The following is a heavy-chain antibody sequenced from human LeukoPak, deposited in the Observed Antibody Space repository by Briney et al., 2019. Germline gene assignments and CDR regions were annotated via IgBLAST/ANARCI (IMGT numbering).Heavy chain of an antibody. V-gene: IGHV3-23*01. CDR3: AKRRYDSSGHFDS. D-gene: IGHD3-22*01. J-gene: IGHJ4*02. CDR2: ISGSGSYT. CDR1: GFTFSSYW. Sequence: GGSLRLSCAASGFTFSSYWMSWVRQAPGKGLEWVSAISGSGSYTDYADSVKGRFTISKDNSKNTLYMRMSSLRAEDTAVYYCAKRRYDSSGHFDSWGQGTLVTVSS.